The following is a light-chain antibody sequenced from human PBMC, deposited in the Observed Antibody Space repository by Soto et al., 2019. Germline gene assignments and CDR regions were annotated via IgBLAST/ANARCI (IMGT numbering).Light chain of an antibody. V-gene: IGKV1D-16*01. CDR2: AAS. CDR1: QDINSY. CDR3: QQYNIYPLT. J-gene: IGKJ4*01. Sequence: DVQMTQSPSSLSASVGDRVTITCRASQDINSYLAWYQQKPGNAPKSLIYAASSLQTGVPSRFSRSESAKDITLTINNLQHEDSATYYCQQYNIYPLTFGGGTKVEIK.